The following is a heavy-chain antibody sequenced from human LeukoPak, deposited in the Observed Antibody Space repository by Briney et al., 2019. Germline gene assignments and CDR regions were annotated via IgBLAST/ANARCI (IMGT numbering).Heavy chain of an antibody. CDR2: INWNGDRT. Sequence: GGSLRLSCAASGFTFDDYAMSWVRQVPGKGLEWGSGINWNGDRTGYADSVKGRFTISRDNAKNSLHLQVNSLRAEDTALYYCARKSGSYWVDAFDIWGQGTMVTVSS. D-gene: IGHD1-26*01. CDR1: GFTFDDYA. CDR3: ARKSGSYWVDAFDI. J-gene: IGHJ3*02. V-gene: IGHV3-20*04.